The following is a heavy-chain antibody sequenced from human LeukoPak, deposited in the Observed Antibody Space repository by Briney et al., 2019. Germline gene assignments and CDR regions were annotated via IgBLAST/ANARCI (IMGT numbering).Heavy chain of an antibody. J-gene: IGHJ5*02. CDR2: IDISGSTI. CDR1: GFTFNSYS. CDR3: AKDLQQWLVGVGWFDP. D-gene: IGHD6-19*01. V-gene: IGHV3-48*01. Sequence: GGSLRLSCAASGFTFNSYSMNWVRQAPGKGLELISYIDISGSTIYYADSVKGRFTISRDNSKNTLYLQMNSLRAEDTAVYYCAKDLQQWLVGVGWFDPWGQGTLVTVSS.